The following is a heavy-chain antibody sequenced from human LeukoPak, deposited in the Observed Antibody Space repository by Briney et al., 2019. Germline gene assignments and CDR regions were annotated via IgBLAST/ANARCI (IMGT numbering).Heavy chain of an antibody. CDR1: GYTFTVYY. V-gene: IGHV1-2*02. D-gene: IGHD6-13*01. J-gene: IGHJ5*02. Sequence: GASVTVSCKASGYTFTVYYMHWVRQAPGQGREWMGWINPNSGGTNYAQKFQGRVTMTRDTSISTAYMELSRLRSDDTAVYYCARDMQYSSSWYIRYWFDPWGQGTLVTVSS. CDR3: ARDMQYSSSWYIRYWFDP. CDR2: INPNSGGT.